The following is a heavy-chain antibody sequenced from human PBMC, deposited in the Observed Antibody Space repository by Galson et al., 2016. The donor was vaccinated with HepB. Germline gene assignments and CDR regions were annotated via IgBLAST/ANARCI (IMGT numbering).Heavy chain of an antibody. Sequence: SETLSLTCTVSGTSFSGYSWTWIRQPPGKGLEWIGEINHSGGTNYNPSLRSRFTISVDPSKNHFSLTLTSVTAADTGVYYCARGYFDFWSGSWFDPWGQGTQVTVSS. V-gene: IGHV4-34*01. CDR2: INHSGGT. CDR1: GTSFSGYS. D-gene: IGHD3-3*01. J-gene: IGHJ5*02. CDR3: ARGYFDFWSGSWFDP.